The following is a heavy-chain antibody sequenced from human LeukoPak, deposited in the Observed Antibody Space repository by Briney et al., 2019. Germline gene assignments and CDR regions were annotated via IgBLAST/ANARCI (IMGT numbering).Heavy chain of an antibody. V-gene: IGHV1-46*01. CDR2: INPSGGST. Sequence: GASVKVSCKASGYISYYIHWVRQAPGQGLEWMGMINPSGGSTSYAQRFQGRVTMTRDTSTSTVYMELSSLRSEDTAVYFCARSYYDSSGYQNDYWGQGTLVTVSS. J-gene: IGHJ4*02. CDR3: ARSYYDSSGYQNDY. CDR1: GYISYY. D-gene: IGHD3-22*01.